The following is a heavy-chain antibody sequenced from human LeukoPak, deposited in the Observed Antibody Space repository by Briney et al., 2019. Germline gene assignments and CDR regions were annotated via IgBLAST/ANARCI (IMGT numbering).Heavy chain of an antibody. D-gene: IGHD3-16*02. CDR2: IYYSGST. CDR1: GGSISSHY. J-gene: IGHJ4*02. CDR3: ARLSSGFNGRIRYYFDY. V-gene: IGHV4-59*08. Sequence: SETLSLTCTVSGGSISSHYWSWIRQPPGKGLEWIGYIYYSGSTNYNPSLKSRVTISVDTSKNQFSLKLSSVTAADTAVYYCARLSSGFNGRIRYYFDYWGQGTLVTVSS.